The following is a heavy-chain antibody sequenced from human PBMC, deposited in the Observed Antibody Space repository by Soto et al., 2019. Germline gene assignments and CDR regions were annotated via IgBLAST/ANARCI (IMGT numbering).Heavy chain of an antibody. CDR1: GLTFSGYE. V-gene: IGHV3-48*03. CDR3: ATDSGSYSGYSYYAMDV. CDR2: ISGSGSSI. Sequence: EVQLAESGGGLVQPGGSLRLSCTASGLTFSGYEMNWVRQAPGKGLEWVSSISGSGSSISYADSVRGRFIITRDNAENSLYLQMNSLRAEDTAVYYCATDSGSYSGYSYYAMDVWGQGTTDTDSS. J-gene: IGHJ6*02. D-gene: IGHD1-26*01.